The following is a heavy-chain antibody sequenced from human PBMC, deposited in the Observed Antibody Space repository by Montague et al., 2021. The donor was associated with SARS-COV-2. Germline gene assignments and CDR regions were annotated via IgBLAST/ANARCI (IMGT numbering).Heavy chain of an antibody. D-gene: IGHD2-21*01. J-gene: IGHJ4*02. Sequence: SETLSLTCTVSGDSITNNYYWGWIRQPPGKGLEWIGTIYHSGTTYYNPSLKSRVTISVDTSNNQFSLKLTSVTAADTVVYYCARRHIVASNRAFDYWGQGTLVTVSS. V-gene: IGHV4-38-2*02. CDR1: GDSITNNYY. CDR3: ARRHIVASNRAFDY. CDR2: IYHSGTT.